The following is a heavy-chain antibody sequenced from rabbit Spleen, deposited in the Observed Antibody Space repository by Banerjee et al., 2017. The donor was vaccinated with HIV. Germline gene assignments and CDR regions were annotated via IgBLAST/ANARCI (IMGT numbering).Heavy chain of an antibody. J-gene: IGHJ4*01. V-gene: IGHV1S40*01. CDR1: GFSFSAYYY. CDR3: ARNGAGSNYAFNF. CDR2: IYGGRAGTT. D-gene: IGHD8-1*01. Sequence: QSLEESGGDLVKPEGSLTLTCTASGFSFSAYYYMCWVRQAPGKGLEWIACIYGGRAGTTYSASWAKGRFTISKTSSTTVTLQMTSLTAADTATYFCARNGAGSNYAFNFWGPGTLVTVS.